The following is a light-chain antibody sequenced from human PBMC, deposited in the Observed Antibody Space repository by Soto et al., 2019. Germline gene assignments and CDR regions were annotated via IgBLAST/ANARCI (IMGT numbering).Light chain of an antibody. CDR2: GAS. J-gene: IGKJ5*01. V-gene: IGKV3-20*01. CDR1: QSVSSSY. CDR3: QQYGSSPDT. Sequence: EIVLTQSPGTLSLSPGQRAALSCRASQSVSSSYLAWYQQKPGQAPRLLIYGASSRATGIPDRFSGSESGTDFTLTISRLEPEDFAVYYCQQYGSSPDTFGQGTRWRL.